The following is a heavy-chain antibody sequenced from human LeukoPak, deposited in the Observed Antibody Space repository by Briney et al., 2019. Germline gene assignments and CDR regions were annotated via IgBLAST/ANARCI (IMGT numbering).Heavy chain of an antibody. V-gene: IGHV3-30*18. CDR2: ISYDGSNK. D-gene: IGHD6-19*01. CDR3: EKDSSGWYALIGYGMDV. J-gene: IGHJ6*02. CDR1: GFTLSSYE. Sequence: GGSLRLSCAAFGFTLSSYEMNWVRQAPGKGLEWVAVISYDGSNKYYADSVKGRFTISRDNSKNTLYLQMNSLRAEDTAVYYCEKDSSGWYALIGYGMDVWGQGTTVTVSS.